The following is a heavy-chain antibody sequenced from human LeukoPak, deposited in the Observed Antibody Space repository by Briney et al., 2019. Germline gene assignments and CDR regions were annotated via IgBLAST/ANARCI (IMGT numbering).Heavy chain of an antibody. Sequence: PSETLSLTCTVSGYSISSGYFWGWIRQPPGKGLEWIGTISHGGSTYYNPSLKSRVPISVHTSKNQFSLNLSPVTAADTAVFYCARATVTTEGDYFDYWGQGTLVTVSS. CDR3: ARATVTTEGDYFDY. J-gene: IGHJ4*02. CDR2: ISHGGST. D-gene: IGHD4-17*01. CDR1: GYSISSGYF. V-gene: IGHV4-38-2*02.